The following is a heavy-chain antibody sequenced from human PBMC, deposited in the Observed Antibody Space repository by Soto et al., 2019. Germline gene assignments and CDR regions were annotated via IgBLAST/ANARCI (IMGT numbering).Heavy chain of an antibody. CDR1: GFTFSSYS. V-gene: IGHV3-48*02. Sequence: PGGSLRLSCAASGFTFSSYSMNWVRQAPGKGLEWVSYISSSSSTIYYADSVKGRFTISRDNAKNSLYLQMNSLRDEDTAGYYCASFDFWSDDDNWFDPWGKGTLVTVSS. CDR3: ASFDFWSDDDNWFDP. D-gene: IGHD3-3*01. CDR2: ISSSSSTI. J-gene: IGHJ5*02.